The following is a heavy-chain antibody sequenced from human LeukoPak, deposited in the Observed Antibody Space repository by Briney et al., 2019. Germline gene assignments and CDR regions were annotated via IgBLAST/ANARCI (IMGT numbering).Heavy chain of an antibody. CDR2: IYYSGST. CDR3: ARESRDDFWGGYYGIDI. V-gene: IGHV4-59*01. CDR1: GGSISSYY. Sequence: PSETPSLTCTVSGGSISSYYWSWIRQPPGKGLEWIGYIYYSGSTNYNPSLKSRVTISVDTSKNQFSLKLSSVTAADTAVYYCARESRDDFWGGYYGIDIWGQGTMVTVSS. J-gene: IGHJ3*02. D-gene: IGHD3-3*01.